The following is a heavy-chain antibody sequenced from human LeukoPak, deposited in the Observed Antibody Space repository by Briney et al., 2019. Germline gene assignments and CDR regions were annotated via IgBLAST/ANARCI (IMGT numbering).Heavy chain of an antibody. J-gene: IGHJ6*02. CDR2: IYPGDSDT. CDR3: ARYLSSSWYGMDV. D-gene: IGHD6-13*01. V-gene: IGHV5-51*01. Sequence: GESLKTSCKGSGYSFTSYWIGWVRQMPGKGLEWMGIIYPGDSDTRYSPSFQGQVTISADKSISTAYLQWSSLKASDTAMYYCARYLSSSWYGMDVWGQGTTVTVSS. CDR1: GYSFTSYW.